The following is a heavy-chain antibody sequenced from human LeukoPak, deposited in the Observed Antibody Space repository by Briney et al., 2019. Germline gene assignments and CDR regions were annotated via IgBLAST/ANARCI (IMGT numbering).Heavy chain of an antibody. D-gene: IGHD1-26*01. CDR3: TTEVLEGATDGTFDI. CDR1: GFTFSNYA. J-gene: IGHJ3*02. V-gene: IGHV3-23*01. Sequence: SGGSLRLSCAASGFTFSNYAMSWVRQAPGKGLEWVSSISGSGGSTYYADSVKGRFTISRDNSNNTLYLQMNSLRAEDTAVYYCTTEVLEGATDGTFDIWGQGTMVTVSS. CDR2: ISGSGGST.